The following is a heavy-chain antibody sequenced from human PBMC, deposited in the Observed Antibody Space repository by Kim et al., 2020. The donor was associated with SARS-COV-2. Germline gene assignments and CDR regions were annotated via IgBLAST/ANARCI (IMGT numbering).Heavy chain of an antibody. V-gene: IGHV4-59*01. Sequence: NPSLKSRVTISVDTSKNQFSLKLSSVTAADTAVYYCARAGGSWYERYFDYWGQGTLVTVSS. CDR3: ARAGGSWYERYFDY. D-gene: IGHD6-13*01. J-gene: IGHJ4*02.